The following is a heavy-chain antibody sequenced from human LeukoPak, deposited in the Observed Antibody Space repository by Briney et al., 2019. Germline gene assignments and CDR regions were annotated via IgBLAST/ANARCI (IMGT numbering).Heavy chain of an antibody. CDR3: ARDLPDY. J-gene: IGHJ4*02. Sequence: GGSLRLSCAASGFTFSSYFIHWVRQGPGKGLVWVSRIGSDGSSASSADSVKGRFTISRDNAKNSLYLQMNSLRDEDTAVYYCARDLPDYWGQGTLVTVSS. CDR2: IGSDGSSA. CDR1: GFTFSSYF. V-gene: IGHV3-74*01.